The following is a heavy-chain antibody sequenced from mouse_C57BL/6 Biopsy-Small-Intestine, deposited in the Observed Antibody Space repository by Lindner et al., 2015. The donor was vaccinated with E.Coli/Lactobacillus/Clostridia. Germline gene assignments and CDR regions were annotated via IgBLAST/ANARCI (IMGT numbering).Heavy chain of an antibody. J-gene: IGHJ3*01. D-gene: IGHD2-12*01. CDR2: INPSSGYT. Sequence: VQLQESGAELAKPGASVKMSCKASGYTFTSYWMHWVKQRPGQGLEWIGYINPSSGYTEYNQKFKDKASLTADKSSSTAYMELHSLTSEDSAVYYCARRSYYSNLWGQGTLVTVSA. CDR3: ARRSYYSNL. V-gene: IGHV1-7*01. CDR1: GYTFTSYW.